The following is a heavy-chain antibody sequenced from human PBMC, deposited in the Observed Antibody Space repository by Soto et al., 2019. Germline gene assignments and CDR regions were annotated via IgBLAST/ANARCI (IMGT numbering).Heavy chain of an antibody. CDR2: IYDSGNT. CDR1: GVSISSGGYS. CDR3: ARAGAGYSTSWYCVEY. D-gene: IGHD6-13*01. J-gene: IGHJ4*02. Sequence: QLQLQESGSGLVEPSQTLSLTCAVSGVSISSGGYSWSWIRQPPGKGLGWTGHIYDSGNTHYSQAPTRRVIISRDRSTYQCSLTLTSVAAAGTAVYYCARAGAGYSTSWYCVEYWGQGSLVTVCS. V-gene: IGHV4-30-2*01.